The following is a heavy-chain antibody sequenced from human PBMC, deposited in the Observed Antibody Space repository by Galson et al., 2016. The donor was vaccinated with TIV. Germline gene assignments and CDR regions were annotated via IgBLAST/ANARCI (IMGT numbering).Heavy chain of an antibody. Sequence: PALVKPTQTLTLTCTFSGFSLHTDGMCVNWIRQPPGKALEWLARIDWDDDKSYTSSLKTRLTISKDTSKNQVVLTMTNMDPVDTATYYCARISGYYDSSGHYIPRSCDYWGQGTPVT. J-gene: IGHJ4*02. CDR1: GFSLHTDGMC. D-gene: IGHD3-22*01. CDR3: ARISGYYDSSGHYIPRSCDY. V-gene: IGHV2-70*11. CDR2: IDWDDDK.